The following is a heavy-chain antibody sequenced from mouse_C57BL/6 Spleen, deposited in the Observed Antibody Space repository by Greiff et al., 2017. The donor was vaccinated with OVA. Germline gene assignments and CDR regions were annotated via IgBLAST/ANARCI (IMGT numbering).Heavy chain of an antibody. J-gene: IGHJ3*01. V-gene: IGHV1-81*01. Sequence: VQLQQSGAELARPGASVKLSCKASGYTFTSYGISWVKQRTGQGLEWIGEIYPRSGNTYYNEKFKGKATLTADKSSSTAYMELRSLTSEDSAVYFCASGVGAWFAYWGQGTLVTVSA. CDR3: ASGVGAWFAY. CDR2: IYPRSGNT. CDR1: GYTFTSYG. D-gene: IGHD1-1*01.